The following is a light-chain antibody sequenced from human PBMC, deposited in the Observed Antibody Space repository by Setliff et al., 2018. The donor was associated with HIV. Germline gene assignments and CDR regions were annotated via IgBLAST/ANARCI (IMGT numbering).Light chain of an antibody. CDR3: SSYTDTTTLYV. V-gene: IGLV2-14*01. J-gene: IGLJ1*01. Sequence: QSVLTQPASVTGSPGQPIIISCTGTSSDIGGYTYVSWYQQYPGKAPKLMIYGVNNRPSGVSNRFSGSRSGNKASLTISGLQPEDEADYYCSSYTDTTTLYVFGTGTKVTVL. CDR1: SSDIGGYTY. CDR2: GVN.